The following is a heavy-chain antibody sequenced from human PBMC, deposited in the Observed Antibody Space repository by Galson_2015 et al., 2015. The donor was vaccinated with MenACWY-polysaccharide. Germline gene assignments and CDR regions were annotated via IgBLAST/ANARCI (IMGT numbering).Heavy chain of an antibody. J-gene: IGHJ4*02. V-gene: IGHV4-38-2*02. Sequence: QPPGTGLEWIASIFHSGTTYYNPSLKSRVAISVDTSKNQFSLKLSSVTAADTAVYYCARVEKYSGSFYILYWGQGTLVTVSS. CDR3: ARVEKYSGSFYILY. CDR2: IFHSGTT. D-gene: IGHD1-26*01.